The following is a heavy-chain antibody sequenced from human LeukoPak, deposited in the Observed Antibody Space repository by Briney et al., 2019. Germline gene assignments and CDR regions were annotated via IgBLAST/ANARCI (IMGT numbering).Heavy chain of an antibody. Sequence: PSETLSLTCTVSGDSISSYYWSWLRQPAGKGLEWIGRIYTSGSTNYNPSLKSRVTMSVDTSKKQFSLRMSSVTAADTAVYFCARDGSSGLYLRYFQYWGQGTLLTVSS. D-gene: IGHD6-19*01. J-gene: IGHJ1*01. V-gene: IGHV4-4*07. CDR2: IYTSGST. CDR3: ARDGSSGLYLRYFQY. CDR1: GDSISSYY.